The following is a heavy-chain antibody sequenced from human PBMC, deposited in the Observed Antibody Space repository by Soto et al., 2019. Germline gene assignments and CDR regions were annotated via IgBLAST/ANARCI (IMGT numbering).Heavy chain of an antibody. J-gene: IGHJ5*02. CDR2: ISGSGGST. Sequence: EVQLLESGGGLVQPGGSLRLSCAASGFTFSSYAMSWVRQASGKGLEWVSAISGSGGSTYYADSVKGRFTISRDNSKNTLYLQMNSLRAEDTAVYYCAKSWKHSSGWYGNWFDPWGQGTLVTVSS. CDR1: GFTFSSYA. CDR3: AKSWKHSSGWYGNWFDP. V-gene: IGHV3-23*01. D-gene: IGHD6-19*01.